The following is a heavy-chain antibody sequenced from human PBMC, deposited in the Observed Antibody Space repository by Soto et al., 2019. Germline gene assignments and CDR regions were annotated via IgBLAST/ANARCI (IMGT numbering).Heavy chain of an antibody. V-gene: IGHV3-48*02. D-gene: IGHD6-19*01. Sequence: EVQLVESGGGLVQPGGSLRLSCAASGFSFSSYSMNWVRQAPGKGLEWVSYISSGSGTIYYADSVKGRFTISRDNAKNSLFRQMDSLRDEDTAVYYCARGSEGVAVAAWGQGTLVTVSS. CDR2: ISSGSGTI. J-gene: IGHJ5*02. CDR3: ARGSEGVAVAA. CDR1: GFSFSSYS.